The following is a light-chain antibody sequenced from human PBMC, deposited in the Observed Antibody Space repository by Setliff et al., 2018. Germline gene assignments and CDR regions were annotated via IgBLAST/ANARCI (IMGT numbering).Light chain of an antibody. CDR3: LSYTSKTTHEL. CDR1: SSDVGGYNY. J-gene: IGLJ2*01. Sequence: QSALAQPAAVSGSPGQSIAISCAGTSSDVGGYNYVSWYQQHPGKAPKLMIYEVTKRPSGVSDRFSGSKSGNTASLTISGLQAEDEADYYCLSYTSKTTHELFAGGTKVTVL. V-gene: IGLV2-14*03. CDR2: EVT.